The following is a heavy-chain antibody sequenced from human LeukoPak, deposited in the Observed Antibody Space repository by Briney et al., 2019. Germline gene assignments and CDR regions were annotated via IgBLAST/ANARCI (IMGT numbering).Heavy chain of an antibody. CDR2: ISGNGGAT. J-gene: IGHJ4*02. CDR3: AKATTAIVVDNFFDY. CDR1: GFTFDDYA. Sequence: GRSLRLSCAASGFTFDDYAMHWVRQAPGKGLEWVSAISGNGGATYYADSVKGRFTISRDNSKNSLHLQMNSLRAEDTALYYCAKATTAIVVDNFFDYWGQGTLVSVSS. D-gene: IGHD3-22*01. V-gene: IGHV3-23*01.